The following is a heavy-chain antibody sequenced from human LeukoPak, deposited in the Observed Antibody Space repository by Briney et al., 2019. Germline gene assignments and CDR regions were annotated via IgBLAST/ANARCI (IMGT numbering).Heavy chain of an antibody. D-gene: IGHD3-22*01. V-gene: IGHV3-30*04. Sequence: GGSLRLSCIVSGFTFRSYAMQWVRQAPGKGLEWMAVISYDGRNSYYVDSVKGRFTISRDNSKDTLYLEMNSLRAEDTAVYYCARGDYYESRGYVAAYWGQGTLVAVSS. J-gene: IGHJ4*02. CDR3: ARGDYYESRGYVAAY. CDR2: ISYDGRNS. CDR1: GFTFRSYA.